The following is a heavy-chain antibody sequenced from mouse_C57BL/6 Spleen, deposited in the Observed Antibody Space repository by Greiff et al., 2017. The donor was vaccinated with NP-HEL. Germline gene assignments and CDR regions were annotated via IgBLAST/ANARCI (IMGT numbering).Heavy chain of an antibody. J-gene: IGHJ1*03. CDR2: ISDGGSYT. CDR1: GFTFSSYA. V-gene: IGHV5-4*03. D-gene: IGHD1-1*01. Sequence: EVKLMESGGGLVKPGGSLKLSCAASGFTFSSYAMSWVRQTPEKRLEWVATISDGGSYTYYPDNVKGRFTISRDNAKNNLYLQMSHLKSEDTAMYYCARGGGSSSRYFDVWGTGTTVTVSS. CDR3: ARGGGSSSRYFDV.